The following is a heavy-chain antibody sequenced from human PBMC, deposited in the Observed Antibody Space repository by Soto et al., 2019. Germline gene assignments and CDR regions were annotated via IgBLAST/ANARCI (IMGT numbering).Heavy chain of an antibody. V-gene: IGHV3-23*04. CDR1: GFTFSSYS. Sequence: EVQLVESGGGLVQPGGSLRLSCAASGFTFSSYSMNWVRQAPGKGLEWVSYISSSGGSTYYADSVKGRFTISRDNSKNTLYLQMNSLRAEDTAVYYCAKQLTTTTVLSALDYWGQGTLVTVSS. D-gene: IGHD4-4*01. CDR2: ISSSGGST. CDR3: AKQLTTTTVLSALDY. J-gene: IGHJ4*02.